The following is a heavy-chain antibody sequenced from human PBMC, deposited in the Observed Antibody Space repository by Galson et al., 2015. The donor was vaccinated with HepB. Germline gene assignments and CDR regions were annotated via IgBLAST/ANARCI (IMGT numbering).Heavy chain of an antibody. CDR1: GYTFNNYG. D-gene: IGHD5-18*01. CDR2: ISVYNGNT. J-gene: IGHJ6*02. V-gene: IGHV1-18*04. Sequence: SVKVSCKASGYTFNNYGISWVRQAPGQGLEWMGWISVYNGNTNYVQNLQGRVTLTGDTSTSTAYMELRSLRPDDTALYYCARDRGSSIQLYFTHGMDVWGQGTTVTVSS. CDR3: ARDRGSSIQLYFTHGMDV.